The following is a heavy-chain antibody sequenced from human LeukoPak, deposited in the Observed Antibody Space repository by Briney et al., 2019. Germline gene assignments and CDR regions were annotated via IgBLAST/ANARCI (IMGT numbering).Heavy chain of an antibody. V-gene: IGHV1-2*02. CDR3: ARVFNSGNYVDY. CDR1: GYTFTGYY. D-gene: IGHD3-10*02. CDR2: INPNSGGT. Sequence: ASVKASCKASGYTFTGYYMHWMRQAPGQGLEWMGWINPNSGGTNYAQKFQGRVTMTRDTSISTAYMELSRLRSDDTAVYYCARVFNSGNYVDYWGQGTLATVSS. J-gene: IGHJ4*02.